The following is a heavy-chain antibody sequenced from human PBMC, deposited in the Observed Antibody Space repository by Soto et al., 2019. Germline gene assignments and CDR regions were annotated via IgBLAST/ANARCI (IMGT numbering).Heavy chain of an antibody. CDR3: ARGSEGWFGEFWL. V-gene: IGHV3-64*07. D-gene: IGHD3-10*01. CDR2: ITRDGSST. J-gene: IGHJ4*02. CDR1: GFTFSNFA. Sequence: EEQLVESGGGLVQPGGSLRLSCAVSGFTFSNFAMHWVRQPPGEGLEYIASITRDGSSTQYADSVRARFTISRDNSKNTLYLQMGRLRAEDMAVYYCARGSEGWFGEFWLWGQGTLVTVSS.